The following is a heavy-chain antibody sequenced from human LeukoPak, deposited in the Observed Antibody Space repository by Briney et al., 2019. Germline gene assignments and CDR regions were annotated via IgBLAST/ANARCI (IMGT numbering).Heavy chain of an antibody. CDR2: INPNSGGT. D-gene: IGHD5-24*01. V-gene: IGHV1-2*02. CDR1: GYTFNGYY. Sequence: ASVKVSCKASGYTFNGYYKHWVRQAPGQGLEWMGWINPNSGGTNYAQKFQGRVTMTTDTSTSTAYMELRSLRSNDTAVYYCARGLQETLGWLKAFSAFDIWGQGTMVTVSS. CDR3: ARGLQETLGWLKAFSAFDI. J-gene: IGHJ3*02.